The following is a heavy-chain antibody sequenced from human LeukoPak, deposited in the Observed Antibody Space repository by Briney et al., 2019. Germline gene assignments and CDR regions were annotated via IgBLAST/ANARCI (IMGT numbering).Heavy chain of an antibody. CDR1: GFTFSSYE. CDR3: PSPGEGYRNRGSCYYFDY. CDR2: ISSSGSTM. Sequence: GGSLRLSCAASGFTFSSYEMNWVRQAPGKGLEWLSYISSSGSTMYYADSVKGRFTISRDNAKSSLYLQMNSLTAEDTAVYYCPSPGEGYRNRGSCYYFDYWGQGTLVTVSS. V-gene: IGHV3-48*03. D-gene: IGHD2-15*01. J-gene: IGHJ4*02.